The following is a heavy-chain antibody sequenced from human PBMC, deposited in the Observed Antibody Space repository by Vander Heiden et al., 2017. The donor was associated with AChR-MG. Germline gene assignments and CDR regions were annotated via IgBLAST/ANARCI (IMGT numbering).Heavy chain of an antibody. V-gene: IGHV4-59*01. Sequence: LQESGPGLVKPSETLSLTCTVSGGSISSYYWSWIRQPPGKGLEWIGYICYSGSTNYNPSLKSRVTISVDTSKNQFSLKLSSVTAADTAVYYCARDGGGHEAFDIWGQGTMVTVSS. CDR2: ICYSGST. CDR1: GGSISSYY. CDR3: ARDGGGHEAFDI. D-gene: IGHD3-16*01. J-gene: IGHJ3*02.